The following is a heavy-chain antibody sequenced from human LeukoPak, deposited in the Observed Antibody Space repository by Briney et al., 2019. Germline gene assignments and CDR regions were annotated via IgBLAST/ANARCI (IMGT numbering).Heavy chain of an antibody. D-gene: IGHD4-17*01. J-gene: IGHJ3*02. Sequence: SETLSLTCTVSGGSISSYYWSWIRQPPGKGLEWIGYIYYSGSTNYNPSLKSRVTISVDTSKNQFSLKLSSVTAADTAVYYCARFRKRSVTSAFDIWGQGTMVTVSS. V-gene: IGHV4-59*08. CDR2: IYYSGST. CDR1: GGSISSYY. CDR3: ARFRKRSVTSAFDI.